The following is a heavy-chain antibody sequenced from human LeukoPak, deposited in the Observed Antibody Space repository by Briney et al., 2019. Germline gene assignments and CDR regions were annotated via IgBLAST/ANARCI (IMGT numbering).Heavy chain of an antibody. CDR1: GYTFTGYY. V-gene: IGHV1-2*02. CDR2: INPNSGGT. CDR3: ARDLLPDYGDHIADY. J-gene: IGHJ4*02. Sequence: GASVNVSCKASGYTFTGYYMHWVRQAPGQGLEWMGWINPNSGGTNYAQTFQGRVTMTRDMSSSTAYMELSRLRSDDTAVYYCARDLLPDYGDHIADYWGQGTLVTVSS. D-gene: IGHD4-17*01.